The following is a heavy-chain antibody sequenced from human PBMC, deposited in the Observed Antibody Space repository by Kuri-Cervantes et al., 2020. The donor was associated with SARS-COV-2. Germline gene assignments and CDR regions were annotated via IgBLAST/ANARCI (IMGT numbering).Heavy chain of an antibody. CDR3: ARPGGFLDV. CDR2: IIHGGST. V-gene: IGHV4-34*12. J-gene: IGHJ6*04. CDR1: IGTFSHTT. D-gene: IGHD4-23*01. Sequence: GSLRLSCYVCIGTFSHTTGSWIRQPPGKGLEWIGEIIHGGSTNYNPSLKSRVTISVDTSKNQFSLKLSSVTAADTAVYFCARPGGFLDVWGKGTTVTVSS.